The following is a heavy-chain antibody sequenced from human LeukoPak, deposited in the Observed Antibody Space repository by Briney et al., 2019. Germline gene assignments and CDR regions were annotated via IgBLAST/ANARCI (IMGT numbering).Heavy chain of an antibody. Sequence: SETLSLTCTVSGGSISSGGYYWSWIRQHPGKGLEWIGYIYYSGSTYYNPSLKSRVTISVDRSKNQFSLKLSSVTAADTAVYYCASVDTAMALDYWGQGTLVTVSS. CDR3: ASVDTAMALDY. CDR2: IYYSGST. J-gene: IGHJ4*02. D-gene: IGHD5-18*01. V-gene: IGHV4-31*03. CDR1: GGSISSGGYY.